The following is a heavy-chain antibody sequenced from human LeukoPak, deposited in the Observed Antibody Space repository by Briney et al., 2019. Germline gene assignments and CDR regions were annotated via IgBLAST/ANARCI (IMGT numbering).Heavy chain of an antibody. CDR2: INAGNGNT. Sequence: GASVKVSCKASGYTFTSHAMHWVRQAPGQRLEWMGWINAGNGNTKYSQKFQGRVTITRDTSASTAYMELSSLRSEDTAVYYCAREQSRKLGFDPWGQGTLVTVSS. V-gene: IGHV1-3*01. J-gene: IGHJ5*02. D-gene: IGHD1-1*01. CDR3: AREQSRKLGFDP. CDR1: GYTFTSHA.